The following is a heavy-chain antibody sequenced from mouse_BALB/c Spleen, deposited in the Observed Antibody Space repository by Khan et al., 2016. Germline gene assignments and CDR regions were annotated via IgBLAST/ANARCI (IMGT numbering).Heavy chain of an antibody. J-gene: IGHJ3*01. CDR1: GYSITSDYA. D-gene: IGHD3-3*01. CDR2: ISYSGST. V-gene: IGHV3-2*02. CDR3: ARGRGFAY. Sequence: EVQLQESGPGLVKPSQSLSLTCTVTGYSITSDYAWNWIRQFPGNKLEWMGYISYSGSTSYNPSLKSRISITRDTSKNQFFLQLNSVTTEDTATYYCARGRGFAYCGQGTLVTVSS.